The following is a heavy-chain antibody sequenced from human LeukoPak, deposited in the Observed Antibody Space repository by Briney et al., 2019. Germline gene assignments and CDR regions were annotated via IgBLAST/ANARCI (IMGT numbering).Heavy chain of an antibody. CDR1: GFTVSSNY. V-gene: IGHV3-53*01. D-gene: IGHD3-22*01. Sequence: GGSLRLSCAASGFTVSSNYMSWVRQAPGKGLEWVSVIYSGGSTYYADSVKGRFTISRDNSKNTLYLQMNSLRAEDTAVYYCAKYSHDSSGSYDYWGQGTLVTVSS. CDR3: AKYSHDSSGSYDY. CDR2: IYSGGST. J-gene: IGHJ4*02.